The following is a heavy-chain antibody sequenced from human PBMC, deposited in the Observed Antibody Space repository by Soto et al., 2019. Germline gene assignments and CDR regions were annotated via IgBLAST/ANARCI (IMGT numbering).Heavy chain of an antibody. CDR2: IIPIFGTA. Sequence: VASVKVSCKASGGTFSSYAISWVRQAPGQGLEWMGGIIPIFGTANYAQKFQGRVTITADKSTSTAYMELSSLRSEDTAVYYCARFGDYYDSSGNFDYWGQGTLATVSS. CDR3: ARFGDYYDSSGNFDY. J-gene: IGHJ4*02. V-gene: IGHV1-69*06. D-gene: IGHD3-22*01. CDR1: GGTFSSYA.